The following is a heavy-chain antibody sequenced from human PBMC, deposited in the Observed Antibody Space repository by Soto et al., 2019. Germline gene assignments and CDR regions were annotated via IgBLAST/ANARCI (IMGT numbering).Heavy chain of an antibody. V-gene: IGHV1-2*04. CDR1: GYTFTGYY. J-gene: IGHJ4*02. CDR2: INPNSGGT. D-gene: IGHD1-1*01. Sequence: ASVKVSCKASGYTFTGYYMHWVRQAPGQGLEWMGWINPNSGGTNYAQKFQGWVTMTRDTSISTAYMELRSVTVADTAVYSCARLVTGTQYYFDFWGQGSLVTVSS. CDR3: ARLVTGTQYYFDF.